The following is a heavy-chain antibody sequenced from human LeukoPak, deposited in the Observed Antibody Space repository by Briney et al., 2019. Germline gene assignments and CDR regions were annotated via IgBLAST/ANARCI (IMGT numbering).Heavy chain of an antibody. CDR1: GFTFSGYY. D-gene: IGHD2-2*01. CDR3: ARDGCSSSSCYTFDY. Sequence: GGSLRLSCAASGFTFSGYYMSWIRQAPGKGLEWVSYISGSASTIYYADSVKGRFTISRDNAKNSLYLQMNSLRAEDTAVYYCARDGCSSSSCYTFDYWGQGTLVTVSS. CDR2: ISGSASTI. V-gene: IGHV3-11*04. J-gene: IGHJ4*02.